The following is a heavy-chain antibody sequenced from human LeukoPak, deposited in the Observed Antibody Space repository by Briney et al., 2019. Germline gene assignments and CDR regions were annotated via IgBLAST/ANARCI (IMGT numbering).Heavy chain of an antibody. CDR2: MKESTADT. CDR3: AKDLITMIIPGVCLDC. D-gene: IGHD3-22*01. J-gene: IGHJ4*02. V-gene: IGHV3-23*01. CDR1: GFTLSSYM. Sequence: PGGSLRLSCAASGFTLSSYMMTWLRQAPGKGLEWVSSMKESTADTYYADSVKGRFTISRDNSKNTLYLQMNSLRAEDTAVYYCAKDLITMIIPGVCLDCWGQGTLVTVSS.